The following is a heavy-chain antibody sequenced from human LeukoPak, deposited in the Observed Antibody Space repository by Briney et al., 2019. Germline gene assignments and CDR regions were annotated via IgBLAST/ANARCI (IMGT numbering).Heavy chain of an antibody. D-gene: IGHD3-9*01. CDR1: GGSFSGYY. V-gene: IGHV4-34*01. CDR3: ARGGVNILTRIWLAHPFDY. CDR2: INRSGST. Sequence: SETLSLTCAVYGGSFSGYYWSWIRQPPGKGLEWIGEINRSGSTNYNPSLKSRVTISVDTSKNQISLKLSSVTAADTAVYYCARGGVNILTRIWLAHPFDYWGQGTLVTVSS. J-gene: IGHJ4*02.